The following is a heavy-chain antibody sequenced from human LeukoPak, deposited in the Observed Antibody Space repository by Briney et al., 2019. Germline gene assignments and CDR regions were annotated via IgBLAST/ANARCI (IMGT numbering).Heavy chain of an antibody. J-gene: IGHJ4*02. CDR1: GGSISSVDYY. CDR3: AKYYDSSGYFY. CDR2: IYYSGST. V-gene: IGHV4-30-4*01. Sequence: SETLSLTCTVSGGSISSVDYYWSWIRQPPGKGLEWIGYIYYSGSTYYNPSLKSRVTISVDTSKNQFSLKLSSVTAADTAVYYCAKYYDSSGYFYWGQGTLVTVSS. D-gene: IGHD3-22*01.